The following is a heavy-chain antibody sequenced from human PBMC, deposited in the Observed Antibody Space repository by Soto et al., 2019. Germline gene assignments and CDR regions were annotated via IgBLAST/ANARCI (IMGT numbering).Heavy chain of an antibody. Sequence: PSEALSLNCTVSGGSISSYYWSWIRQPAGKGLEWIGRIYSGGSTNYNPSLKSRVTLSVDASKNQFSLKLTSVTAAATAVYYCARGPGWFGEFRLDYWGQGTLVTVSS. V-gene: IGHV4-4*07. D-gene: IGHD3-10*01. CDR1: GGSISSYY. J-gene: IGHJ4*02. CDR3: ARGPGWFGEFRLDY. CDR2: IYSGGST.